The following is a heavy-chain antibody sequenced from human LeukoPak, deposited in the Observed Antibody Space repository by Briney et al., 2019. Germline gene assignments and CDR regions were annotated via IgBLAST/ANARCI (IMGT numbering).Heavy chain of an antibody. V-gene: IGHV3-20*04. CDR2: INWNGGST. CDR1: GFTFDDYG. D-gene: IGHD1-7*01. Sequence: GGSLRLSCAASGFTFDDYGMSWVRQAPGKGLEWVSGINWNGGSTGYADSVKGRFTISRDNAKNFLYLQMNSLRAEDTAVYYCAKGKLELRGDAFDIWGQGTMVTVSS. J-gene: IGHJ3*02. CDR3: AKGKLELRGDAFDI.